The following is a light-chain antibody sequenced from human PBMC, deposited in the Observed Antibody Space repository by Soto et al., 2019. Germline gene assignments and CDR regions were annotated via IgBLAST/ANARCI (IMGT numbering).Light chain of an antibody. Sequence: EVVLTQSPATLSLSPGERATLSCRASETVATNLAWYQQKPGQAPRLLIYDAYIRASGVPARFSGSGSGTEFTLTISSLQSEDFAVYYCQHYKTWPLAFGGGTKVDIK. V-gene: IGKV3-15*01. CDR3: QHYKTWPLA. J-gene: IGKJ4*01. CDR1: ETVATN. CDR2: DAY.